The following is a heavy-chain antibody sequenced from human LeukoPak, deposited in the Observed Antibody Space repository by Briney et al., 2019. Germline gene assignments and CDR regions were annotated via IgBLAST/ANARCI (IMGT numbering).Heavy chain of an antibody. J-gene: IGHJ4*02. V-gene: IGHV3-21*01. D-gene: IGHD1-1*01. CDR3: TRDGYIWNVVFDY. CDR1: GFTFNSYG. CDR2: ISASSNYI. Sequence: GGSLRLSCAASGFTFNSYGMNWVRQAPGKGLEWVSSISASSNYIYYADSVKGRFTISRDNAKNSLYLQMDSLRAEDTAIYYCTRDGYIWNVVFDYWGQGTLVTVSS.